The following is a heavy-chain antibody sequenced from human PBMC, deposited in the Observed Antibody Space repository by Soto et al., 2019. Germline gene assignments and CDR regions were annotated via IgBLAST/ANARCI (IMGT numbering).Heavy chain of an antibody. Sequence: TLSITCTVSGAYISSGDYFWSWVRQPPGKGLEWIGYLYYSGTNYYSPSLKSRVNISADTSKSQFSLKLSSVTVADTAMYYCARRYFDWPYYGMDVWGQGTTVTVSS. CDR2: LYYSGTN. CDR3: ARRYFDWPYYGMDV. V-gene: IGHV4-30-4*01. D-gene: IGHD3-9*01. CDR1: GAYISSGDYF. J-gene: IGHJ6*02.